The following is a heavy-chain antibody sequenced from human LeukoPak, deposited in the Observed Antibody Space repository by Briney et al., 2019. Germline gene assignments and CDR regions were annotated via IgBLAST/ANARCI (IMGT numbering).Heavy chain of an antibody. CDR1: GYSFTSYW. D-gene: IGHD3-22*01. CDR3: AMTGNYYDSSGYTFDY. J-gene: IGHJ4*02. Sequence: GESLKISCKGSGYSFTSYWIGWVRQMPGKGLEWMGIIYPGDSDTRYSPSFQGQVTISADKSISTAYLQWSSLKASDTAMYYCAMTGNYYDSSGYTFDYWGQGTLVTVSS. V-gene: IGHV5-51*01. CDR2: IYPGDSDT.